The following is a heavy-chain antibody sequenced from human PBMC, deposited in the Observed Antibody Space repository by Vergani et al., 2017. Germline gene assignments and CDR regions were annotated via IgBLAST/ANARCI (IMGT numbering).Heavy chain of an antibody. CDR3: ARDANAPDIVVVPAAMRDAFDI. D-gene: IGHD2-2*01. CDR2: ISSSSSTI. Sequence: EVQLVESGGGLVQPGGSLRLSCAASGFTFSSYSMNWVRQAPGKGLEWVSYISSSSSTIYYADSVKGRFTISRDNAKNSLYLQMNSLRDEDTAVYYCARDANAPDIVVVPAAMRDAFDIWGQGTMVTVSS. J-gene: IGHJ3*02. CDR1: GFTFSSYS. V-gene: IGHV3-48*02.